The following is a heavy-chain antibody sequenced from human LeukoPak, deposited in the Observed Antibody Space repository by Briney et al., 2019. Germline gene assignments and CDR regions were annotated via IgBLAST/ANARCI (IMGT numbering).Heavy chain of an antibody. Sequence: GGSLRLSCAASGFTFSNYAMHWVRQAPGKGLEWVAFIRYDGSNKYYADSVKGRFTTSRDNSKNTLYLQMNSLRAEDTAVYYCAKATVTTSLWMDVWGKGTTVTVSS. CDR1: GFTFSNYA. D-gene: IGHD4-11*01. V-gene: IGHV3-30*02. CDR3: AKATVTTSLWMDV. J-gene: IGHJ6*04. CDR2: IRYDGSNK.